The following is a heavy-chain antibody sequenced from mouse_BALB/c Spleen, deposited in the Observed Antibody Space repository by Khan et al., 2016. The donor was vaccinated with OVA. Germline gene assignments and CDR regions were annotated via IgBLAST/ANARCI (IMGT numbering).Heavy chain of an antibody. V-gene: IGHV5-9-3*01. CDR2: ISSDGDYT. CDR1: GFTFSTYA. Sequence: EVELVESGGGLVKPGGSLKLSCAASGFTFSTYAMSWVRQTPEKRLEWVATISSDGDYTYYPHNVTGRVTISRDNSTNTPYLQLSRLSAEDAAVYYCARSPCGNFTYGGQGTLVTGSA. J-gene: IGHJ3*01. CDR3: ARSPCGNFTY. D-gene: IGHD2-1*01.